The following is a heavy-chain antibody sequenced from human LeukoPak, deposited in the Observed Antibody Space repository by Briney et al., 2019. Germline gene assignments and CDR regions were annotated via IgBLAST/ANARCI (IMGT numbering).Heavy chain of an antibody. CDR3: ARVDYYDSSGHSPAAFDI. CDR2: INPGGGST. CDR1: GYTFTSYY. Sequence: ASVKVSCKASGYTFTSYYMHWVRQAPGQGLEWMGIINPGGGSTSYAQKFQGRVTMTRDMSTSTVYMELSSLRSEDTAVYYCARVDYYDSSGHSPAAFDIWGQGTMVTVSS. J-gene: IGHJ3*02. D-gene: IGHD3-22*01. V-gene: IGHV1-46*01.